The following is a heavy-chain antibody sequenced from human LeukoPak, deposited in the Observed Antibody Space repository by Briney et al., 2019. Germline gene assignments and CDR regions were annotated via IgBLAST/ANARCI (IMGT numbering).Heavy chain of an antibody. CDR1: GGSISSGDYY. CDR3: ARGLSTPSFGWYFDL. D-gene: IGHD3-10*01. CDR2: IYYSGST. J-gene: IGHJ2*01. Sequence: SQTPSLTCTVSGGSISSGDYYWSWIRQPPGKGLEWIGYIYYSGSTYYNPSLKSRVTISVDTSKNQFSLKLSSVTAADTAVYYCARGLSTPSFGWYFDLWGRGTLVTVSS. V-gene: IGHV4-30-4*08.